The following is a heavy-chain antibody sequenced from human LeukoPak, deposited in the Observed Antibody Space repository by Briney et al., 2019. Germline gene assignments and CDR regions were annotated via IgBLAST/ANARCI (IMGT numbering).Heavy chain of an antibody. Sequence: PGRSLRLSCAASGFTFSSYGMHWVRQAPGKGLEWVAVISYDGSNKYYADSVKGRFTISRDNSKNTLYLQINSLRAEDTAVYYCAKDEKEGYSYGYGSYYHGMDVWGKGTTVTVSS. CDR3: AKDEKEGYSYGYGSYYHGMDV. D-gene: IGHD5-18*01. V-gene: IGHV3-30*18. CDR2: ISYDGSNK. CDR1: GFTFSSYG. J-gene: IGHJ6*04.